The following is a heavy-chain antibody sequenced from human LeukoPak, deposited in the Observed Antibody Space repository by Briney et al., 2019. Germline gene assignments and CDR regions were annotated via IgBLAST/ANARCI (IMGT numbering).Heavy chain of an antibody. J-gene: IGHJ5*02. CDR2: IYPGDSDT. CDR1: GYSFTSYW. CDR3: ARQPADRGDWFHP. V-gene: IGHV5-51*01. D-gene: IGHD2-15*01. Sequence: GESLKISCKGSGYSFTSYWIGWVRQMPGKGLEWMGIIYPGDSDTRYSPSFQGQVTISADKSISTAYLQWSSLKASDTAMSYCARQPADRGDWFHPWGQGTLVTVSS.